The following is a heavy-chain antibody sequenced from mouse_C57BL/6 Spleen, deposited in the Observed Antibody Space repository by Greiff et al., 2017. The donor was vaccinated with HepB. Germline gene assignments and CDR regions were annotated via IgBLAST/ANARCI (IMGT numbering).Heavy chain of an antibody. V-gene: IGHV2-2*01. D-gene: IGHD1-1*01. CDR1: GFSLTSYG. J-gene: IGHJ2*01. CDR2: IWSGGST. Sequence: VKLVESGPGLVQPSQSLSITCTVSGFSLTSYGVHWVRQSPGKGLEWLGVIWSGGSTDYNAAFISRLSISKDNSKSQVFFKMNSLQADDTAIYYCARGYYGSSSYYFDDWGQGTTLTVSS. CDR3: ARGYYGSSSYYFDD.